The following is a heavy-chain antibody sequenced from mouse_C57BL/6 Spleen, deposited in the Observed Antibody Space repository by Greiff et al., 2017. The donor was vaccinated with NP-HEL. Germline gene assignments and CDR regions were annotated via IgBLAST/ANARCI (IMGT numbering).Heavy chain of an antibody. V-gene: IGHV1-69*01. CDR2: IDPSDSYT. J-gene: IGHJ3*01. CDR1: GYTFTSYW. Sequence: QVQLQQPGAELVMPGASVKLSCKASGYTFTSYWMHWVKQRPGQGLEWIGEIDPSDSYTNYNQKFKGKSTLTVDKSSSTAYMQLSSLTSEDSAVYYCARGYDGYYVSFAYWGQGTLVTVSA. D-gene: IGHD2-3*01. CDR3: ARGYDGYYVSFAY.